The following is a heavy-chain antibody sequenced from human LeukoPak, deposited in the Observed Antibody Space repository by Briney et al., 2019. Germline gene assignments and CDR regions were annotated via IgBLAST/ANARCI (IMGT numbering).Heavy chain of an antibody. CDR3: ATWSGAAAGRSDY. V-gene: IGHV3-23*01. CDR2: ISGSGGST. Sequence: GGSLRLSCAASGFTFSSYAMSWVRQAPGKGLEWVSAISGSGGSTYYADSVKGRFTISRDNSKNSLYLQMNSLRADDSALYYCATWSGAAAGRSDYWGQGTLVTVSS. D-gene: IGHD6-13*01. CDR1: GFTFSSYA. J-gene: IGHJ4*02.